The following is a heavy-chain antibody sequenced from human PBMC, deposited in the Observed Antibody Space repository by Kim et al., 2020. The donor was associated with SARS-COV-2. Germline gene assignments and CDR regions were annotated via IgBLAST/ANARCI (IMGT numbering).Heavy chain of an antibody. CDR3: AKDIGIAAQGGMDV. CDR2: ISWNSGSI. Sequence: GGSLRLSCAASGFTFDDYAMHWVRQAPGKGLEWVSGISWNSGSIGYADSVKGRFTISRDNAKNSLYLQMNSLRAEDTALYYCAKDIGIAAQGGMDVWGQGTTVTVSS. D-gene: IGHD6-13*01. J-gene: IGHJ6*02. CDR1: GFTFDDYA. V-gene: IGHV3-9*01.